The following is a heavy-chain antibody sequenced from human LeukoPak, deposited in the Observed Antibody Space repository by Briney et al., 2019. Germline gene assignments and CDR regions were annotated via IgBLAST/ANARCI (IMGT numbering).Heavy chain of an antibody. Sequence: ASETLSLTCTVSGGSISIYYWSWIRQSPGKGLEWIGYIYYSGSTNYNPSLNSRVTISVDTSKNQFSLKLYSVTAADTAVYYCARHSSTYYDYVWGSYPYMDVWGKGTTVTVSS. CDR2: IYYSGST. D-gene: IGHD3-16*02. V-gene: IGHV4-59*08. CDR1: GGSISIYY. CDR3: ARHSSTYYDYVWGSYPYMDV. J-gene: IGHJ6*03.